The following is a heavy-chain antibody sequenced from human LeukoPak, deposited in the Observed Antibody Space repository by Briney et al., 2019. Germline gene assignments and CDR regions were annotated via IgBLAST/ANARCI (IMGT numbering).Heavy chain of an antibody. V-gene: IGHV3-23*01. CDR3: AKGPNDSSNCLFDY. Sequence: TGGSLRLSCAASGFTFSSYAMSWVRQAPGKGLEWVSVISGSGGSTYYADSVKGRFTISRDNSKNTLYLQMNSLRAEDTAVYYCAKGPNDSSNCLFDYWGQGTLVTVSS. D-gene: IGHD4-11*01. CDR1: GFTFSSYA. J-gene: IGHJ4*02. CDR2: ISGSGGST.